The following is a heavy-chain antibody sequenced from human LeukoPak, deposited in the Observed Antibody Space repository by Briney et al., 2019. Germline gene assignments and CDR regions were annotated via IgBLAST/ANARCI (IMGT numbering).Heavy chain of an antibody. CDR3: ATETDDY. CDR2: IYSGGGT. V-gene: IGHV3-66*01. D-gene: IGHD2-21*02. CDR1: GFTLSSNY. Sequence: GGSLRLSCAASGFTLSSNYMSWVRQAPGKGLEWVSVIYSGGGTYYADSVKGRFTISRDNSKNMVYLQMNSLRAEDTAVYYCATETDDYWGQGTLVTVSS. J-gene: IGHJ4*02.